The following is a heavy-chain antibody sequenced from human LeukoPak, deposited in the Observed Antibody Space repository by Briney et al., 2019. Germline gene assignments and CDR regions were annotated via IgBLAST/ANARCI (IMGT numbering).Heavy chain of an antibody. D-gene: IGHD6-6*01. V-gene: IGHV1-69*10. J-gene: IGHJ4*02. CDR3: ARERARRVY. CDR1: GYTFTSYG. Sequence: GASVKVSCKASGYTFTSYGISWVRQAPGQGLEWMGWIIPILGIANYAQKFQGRVTITADTSTSTAYMELSSLRSEDTAVYYCARERARRVYWGQGTLVTVSS. CDR2: IIPILGIA.